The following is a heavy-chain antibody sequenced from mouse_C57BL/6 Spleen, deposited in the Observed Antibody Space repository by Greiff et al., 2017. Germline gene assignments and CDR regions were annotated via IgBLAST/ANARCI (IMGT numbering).Heavy chain of an antibody. CDR1: GYAFTNYL. CDR2: INPGSGGT. V-gene: IGHV1-54*01. CDR3: AKYYGAY. Sequence: VQLQQSGAELVRPGTSVKVSCKASGYAFTNYLIEWVKQRPGQGLEWIGVINPGSGGTNYNEKFKGKATLTADKSSSTAYMQLSSLTSEDSAVYFCAKYYGAYWGQGTLVTVSA. D-gene: IGHD1-1*01. J-gene: IGHJ3*01.